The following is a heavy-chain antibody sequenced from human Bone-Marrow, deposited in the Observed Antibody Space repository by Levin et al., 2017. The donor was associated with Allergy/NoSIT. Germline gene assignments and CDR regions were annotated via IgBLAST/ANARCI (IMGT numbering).Heavy chain of an antibody. CDR1: GYTFTGYY. CDR3: ARARVDIVATYYLPSIY. Sequence: ASVKVSCKASGYTFTGYYMHWVRQAPGQGLEWMGWINPNSGGTNYAQKFQGRVTMTRDTSISTAYMELSRLRSDDTAVYYCARARVDIVATYYLPSIYWGQGTLVTVSS. J-gene: IGHJ4*02. CDR2: INPNSGGT. D-gene: IGHD5-12*01. V-gene: IGHV1-2*02.